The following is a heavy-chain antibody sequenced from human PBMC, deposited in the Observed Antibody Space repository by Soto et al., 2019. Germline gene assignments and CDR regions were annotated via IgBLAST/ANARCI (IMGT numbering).Heavy chain of an antibody. CDR2: ISGSGGST. CDR1: GFTFSSYA. J-gene: IGHJ4*02. Sequence: GGSLRLSCAASGFTFSSYAMSWVRQAPGRGLEWVSAISGSGGSTYYADSVKGRFTISRDNSKNTLYLQMNSLRAEDTAVYYCAKVLYYYDSSGYPGYWGQGTLVTVSS. CDR3: AKVLYYYDSSGYPGY. D-gene: IGHD3-22*01. V-gene: IGHV3-23*01.